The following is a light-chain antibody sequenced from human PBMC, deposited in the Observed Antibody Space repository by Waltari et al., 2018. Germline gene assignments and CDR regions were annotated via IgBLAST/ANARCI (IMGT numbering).Light chain of an antibody. J-gene: IGLJ2*01. V-gene: IGLV3-19*01. CDR2: DKH. CDR1: SLRSYY. Sequence: TQDPAVSVAMGQTVRITCQGDSLRSYYASWYQQRPGQAPILVMYDKHSRPSGVPERFSGSSSDNTAYLTITGAQAEDEAYYYCHARDASGVGGAFGGGTKVTVL. CDR3: HARDASGVGGA.